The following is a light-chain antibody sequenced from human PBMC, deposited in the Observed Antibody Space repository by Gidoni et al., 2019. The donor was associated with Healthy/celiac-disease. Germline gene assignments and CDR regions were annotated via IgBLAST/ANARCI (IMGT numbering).Light chain of an antibody. CDR3: QQYDNLPVFT. J-gene: IGKJ3*01. CDR2: DAS. CDR1: QDISNY. V-gene: IGKV1-33*01. Sequence: GDRVTITCQASQDISNYLNWYQQKPGKAPKLLIYDASNLETGVPSRFSGSGSGTDFTFTISSLQPEEIATYYCQQYDNLPVFTFGPGTKVDIK.